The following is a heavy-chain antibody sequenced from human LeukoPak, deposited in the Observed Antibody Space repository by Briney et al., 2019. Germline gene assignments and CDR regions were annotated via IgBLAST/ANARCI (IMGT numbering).Heavy chain of an antibody. J-gene: IGHJ4*02. CDR2: ISYDGSNK. CDR3: ARDFFRRDGYNYYFDY. CDR1: GFTFSSYA. V-gene: IGHV3-30-3*01. Sequence: PGGSLRLSCAASGFTFSSYAMHWVRQAPGKGLEWVAVISYDGSNKYYADSVKDRFTISRDNSKNTLYLQMNSLRAEDTAVYYCARDFFRRDGYNYYFDYWGQGTLVTVSS. D-gene: IGHD5-24*01.